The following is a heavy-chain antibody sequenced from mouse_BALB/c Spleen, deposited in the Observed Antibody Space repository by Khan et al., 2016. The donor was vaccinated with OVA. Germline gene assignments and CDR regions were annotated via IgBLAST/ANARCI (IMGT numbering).Heavy chain of an antibody. CDR2: ISYSGST. Sequence: EVQLQESGPGLVKPSQSLSLTCTVTGYSITSGYGWNWIRQFPGNKLEWMGYISYSGSTNYNPSLKSRIPITRNTSKNQFCLQLNSVTTEDTATYYCARTARIKYWGQGTTLTVSS. CDR1: GYSITSGYG. V-gene: IGHV3-2*02. D-gene: IGHD1-2*01. J-gene: IGHJ2*01. CDR3: ARTARIKY.